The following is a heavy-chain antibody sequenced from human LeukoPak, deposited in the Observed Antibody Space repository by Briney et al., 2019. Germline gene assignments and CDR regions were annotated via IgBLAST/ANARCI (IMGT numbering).Heavy chain of an antibody. CDR1: GGSISSYY. D-gene: IGHD6-13*01. CDR2: IYYSGST. Sequence: SETLSLTCTVSGGSISSYYWSWIRQPPGKGLEWIGYIYYSGSTYYNPSLKSRVTISVDTSKNQFSLKLSSVTAADTAVYYCARERSKQQLPGYNWFDPWGQGTLITVSS. V-gene: IGHV4-59*12. CDR3: ARERSKQQLPGYNWFDP. J-gene: IGHJ5*02.